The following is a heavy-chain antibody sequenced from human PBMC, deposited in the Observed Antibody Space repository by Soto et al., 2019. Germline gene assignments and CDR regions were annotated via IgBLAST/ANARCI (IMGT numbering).Heavy chain of an antibody. D-gene: IGHD2-2*01. CDR1: GFTFSSYG. Sequence: GGSLRLSCAASGFTFSSYGMHWVRQAPGKGLEWVAVIWYDGSNKYYADSVKGRLTISRDNSKNTLYLQMNSLRAEDTAVYYCASPLGYCSSTSCRNYYGMDVWGQGTTVTVSS. CDR2: IWYDGSNK. CDR3: ASPLGYCSSTSCRNYYGMDV. J-gene: IGHJ6*02. V-gene: IGHV3-33*01.